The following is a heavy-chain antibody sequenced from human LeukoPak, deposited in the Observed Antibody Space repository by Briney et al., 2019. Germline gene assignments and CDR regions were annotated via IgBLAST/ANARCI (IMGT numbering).Heavy chain of an antibody. CDR2: IYHSGST. CDR1: GGSISSSNW. CDR3: ARDLRTPYYYYGMDV. J-gene: IGHJ6*02. V-gene: IGHV4-4*02. D-gene: IGHD2-15*01. Sequence: PSETLSLTCAVSGGSISSSNWWTWVRQPPGKGVEWIGVIYHSGSTNYHPSLKGRVTISVDKSKNQFSLNLSSVTAADTAVYYCARDLRTPYYYYGMDVWGQGTTVTVSS.